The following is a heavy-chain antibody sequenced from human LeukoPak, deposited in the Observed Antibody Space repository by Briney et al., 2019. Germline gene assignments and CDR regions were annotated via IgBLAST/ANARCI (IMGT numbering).Heavy chain of an antibody. J-gene: IGHJ5*02. D-gene: IGHD3-16*01. CDR3: ARSHPHYDSVWGSSLGWFDP. V-gene: IGHV4-61*01. Sequence: SETLSLTCTVSGRSVSSGSYYRSWIRQPPGKGLEWIGYIYYSGSTNYNPSLKSRVTISVDTSKNQFSLKLGSVTAADTAVYYCARSHPHYDSVWGSSLGWFDPWGQGTLVTVSS. CDR1: GRSVSSGSYY. CDR2: IYYSGST.